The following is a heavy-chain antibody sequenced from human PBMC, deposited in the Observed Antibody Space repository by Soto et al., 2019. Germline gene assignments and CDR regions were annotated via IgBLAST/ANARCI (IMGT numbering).Heavy chain of an antibody. J-gene: IGHJ5*02. CDR3: ARQGGRNVVVVAAKWFDP. V-gene: IGHV4-39*01. CDR2: IYYSGST. Sequence: SETLSLTCTVSGGSISSSSYYWGWIRQPPGKGLEWIGSIYYSGSTYYNPSLKSRVTISVDTSKNRFSLKLSSVTAADTAVYYCARQGGRNVVVVAAKWFDPWGQGTLVTVYS. CDR1: GGSISSSSYY. D-gene: IGHD2-15*01.